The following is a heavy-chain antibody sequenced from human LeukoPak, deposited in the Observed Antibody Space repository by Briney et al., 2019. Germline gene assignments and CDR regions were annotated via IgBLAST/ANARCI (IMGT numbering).Heavy chain of an antibody. D-gene: IGHD2/OR15-2a*01. CDR1: GFIFANAL. CDR2: IISKANGGAT. CDR3: TTELYGGPNN. J-gene: IGHJ4*02. V-gene: IGHV3-15*01. Sequence: GGSLRLSCAASGFIFANALMSWVRQAPGKGLEWVGRIISKANGGATQYAAPVKGRFTISRDDSKRTLYLQMNSLKTEDTAVYYCTTELYGGPNNWGQGTLVTVSS.